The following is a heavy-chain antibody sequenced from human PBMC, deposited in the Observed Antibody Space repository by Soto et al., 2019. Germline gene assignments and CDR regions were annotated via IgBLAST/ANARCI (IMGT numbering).Heavy chain of an antibody. CDR3: VRNRDSGYSYRGISYFDY. J-gene: IGHJ4*02. D-gene: IGHD5-18*01. V-gene: IGHV4-39*01. Sequence: QLQLQESGPGLVKPSGTLSLACSVSGGSISSSSYYWGWIRQPPGKGLEYIGTIYYSGITYYSPSLYSRVNLAVDTSMNQFSLKLISATAADTAVYYCVRNRDSGYSYRGISYFDYWGQGTLVTVSS. CDR1: GGSISSSSYY. CDR2: IYYSGIT.